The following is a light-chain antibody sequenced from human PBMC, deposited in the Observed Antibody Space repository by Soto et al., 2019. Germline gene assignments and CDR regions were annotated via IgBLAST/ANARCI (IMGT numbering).Light chain of an antibody. CDR3: ASLTTTSFV. CDR1: SSDVGAYNF. J-gene: IGLJ1*01. CDR2: EVS. V-gene: IGLV2-14*01. Sequence: QSVLTQPASVSGSPGQSITISCTGTSSDVGAYNFVSWYQHHPDKAPKLMISEVSNRPSGVSDRFSGSKSGNTASLTFSGLQAEDEADYYCASLTTTSFVFGTGTKVTVL.